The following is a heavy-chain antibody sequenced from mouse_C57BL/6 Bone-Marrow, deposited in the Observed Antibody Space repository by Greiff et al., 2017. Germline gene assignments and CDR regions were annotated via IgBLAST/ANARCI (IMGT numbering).Heavy chain of an antibody. Sequence: EVQLQQSGAELVRPGASVKLSCTASGFNIKDDYMHWVKQRPEQGLEWIGWIDPENGDTEYASKFQGKGTITADTSSNTAYLQLSSLTSEDTAVYYCTTYGYYPWFAYWGQGTLVTVSA. CDR2: IDPENGDT. D-gene: IGHD2-3*01. J-gene: IGHJ3*01. CDR1: GFNIKDDY. CDR3: TTYGYYPWFAY. V-gene: IGHV14-4*01.